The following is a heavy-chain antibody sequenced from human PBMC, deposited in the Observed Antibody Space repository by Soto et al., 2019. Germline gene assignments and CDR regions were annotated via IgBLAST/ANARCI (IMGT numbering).Heavy chain of an antibody. CDR2: LSRGGGST. CDR1: GFTYSSHC. J-gene: IGHJ3*02. D-gene: IGHD5-12*01. V-gene: IGHV3-23*01. CDR3: ARDGQYRTDGFDI. Sequence: GGSLRLSCAASGFTYSSHCMSWVRQAPGKGLEWIAGLSRGGGSTYYADSVKGRFTISRDNSKNTLDLIMNSLRVEDTALYYCARDGQYRTDGFDIWGQGTMVTVSS.